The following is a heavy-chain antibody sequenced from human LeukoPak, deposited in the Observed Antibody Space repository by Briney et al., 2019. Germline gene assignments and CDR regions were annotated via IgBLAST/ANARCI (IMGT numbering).Heavy chain of an antibody. V-gene: IGHV3-23*01. CDR2: ISGSGGST. CDR3: ARPKDREDYWRAFDM. Sequence: QPGGSLRLSCAASGFTFSSYAMSWVRQAPGKGLEWVSAISGSGGSTYYADSVKGRFTISRDNSKNTLYLQMNSLRAEDTAVYYCARPKDREDYWRAFDMWGQGTMVTVSS. D-gene: IGHD2-8*02. J-gene: IGHJ3*02. CDR1: GFTFSSYA.